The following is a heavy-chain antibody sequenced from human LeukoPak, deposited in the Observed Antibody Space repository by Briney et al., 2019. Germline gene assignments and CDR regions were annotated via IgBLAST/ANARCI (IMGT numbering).Heavy chain of an antibody. J-gene: IGHJ5*02. CDR2: IYYTGST. D-gene: IGHD3-16*01. V-gene: IGHV4-39*07. CDR3: ARFTPQGYGWGGYNRFDP. Sequence: PSETLSLTCTVSGASISTNSYYWGWIRQPPGKGLEWIGNIYYTGSTYYNPSLKSRVTISVDTSKNQFSLNLTSVTAADTAVYYCARFTPQGYGWGGYNRFDPWGQGTLVTVSS. CDR1: GASISTNSYY.